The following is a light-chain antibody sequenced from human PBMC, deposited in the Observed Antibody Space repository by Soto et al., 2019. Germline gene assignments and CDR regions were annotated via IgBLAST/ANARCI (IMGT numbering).Light chain of an antibody. CDR1: QAVPSS. CDR3: HQRNSWPRRT. CDR2: DIS. V-gene: IGKV3-11*01. J-gene: IGKJ2*01. Sequence: EVVLTQSPATLSLSPGERATLSCRASQAVPSSLAWYQQKPGQAPRLLIYDISNRATGIPARFSGSGSGTDFTLTISSLEPEDVAVYYCHQRNSWPRRTFGQGTKLEIK.